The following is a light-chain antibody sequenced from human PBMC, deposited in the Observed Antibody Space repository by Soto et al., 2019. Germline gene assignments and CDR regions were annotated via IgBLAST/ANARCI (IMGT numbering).Light chain of an antibody. CDR2: DAS. CDR3: QQFINYPIT. CDR1: QTVRNNY. J-gene: IGKJ5*01. V-gene: IGKV3-20*01. Sequence: EFVWTQSPGTLSLSPGERASLSCRASQTVRNNYLAWYQQKPGQAPRLLIYDASSRATGIPDRFSGGGSGTDFTLAISSLQPEDFATYYCQQFINYPITFGQGTRLEIK.